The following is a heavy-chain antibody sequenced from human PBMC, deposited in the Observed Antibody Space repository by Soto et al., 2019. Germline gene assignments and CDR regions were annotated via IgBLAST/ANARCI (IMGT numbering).Heavy chain of an antibody. CDR1: GGSISSGDYY. CDR2: IFNSENT. D-gene: IGHD1-20*01. CDR3: ARVGGINWFDP. Sequence: SETLSLTCSVSGGSISSGDYYWTWIRQPPGKGLEWIGFIFNSENTYYNPSLKSRITLSIDTSKNQFSLNLSSVTAADTAVYYCARVGGINWFDPWGQGTLVTVSS. V-gene: IGHV4-30-4*01. J-gene: IGHJ5*02.